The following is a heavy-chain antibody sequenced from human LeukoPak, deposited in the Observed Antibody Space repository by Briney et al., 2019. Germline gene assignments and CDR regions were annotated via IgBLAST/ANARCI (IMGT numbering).Heavy chain of an antibody. CDR3: AREGYCSTPKCSSLEFYGLDV. V-gene: IGHV3-30-3*01. J-gene: IGHJ6*02. Sequence: PGGSLRLSCASSSFTLRNFAMPWVRQAPGKGLEWVALISFDGTSKYYADSLKGRFTISRDNVNNTLHLQMDRLRVDDTGVYFCAREGYCSTPKCSSLEFYGLDVWGQGTTVTVSS. CDR2: ISFDGTSK. D-gene: IGHD2-2*01. CDR1: SFTLRNFA.